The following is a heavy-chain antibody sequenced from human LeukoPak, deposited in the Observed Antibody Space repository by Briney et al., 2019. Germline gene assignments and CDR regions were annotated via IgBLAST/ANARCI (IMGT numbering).Heavy chain of an antibody. D-gene: IGHD6-13*01. Sequence: GRSLRLSCAASGFTFSSYGMHWVRQAPGKGLEWVSAISGSGGSTYYADSVKSRFTISRDNSKNTLYLQMNSLRAEDTAVYYCAHISSSWPDYWGQGTLVTVSS. V-gene: IGHV3-23*01. J-gene: IGHJ4*02. CDR1: GFTFSSYG. CDR3: AHISSSWPDY. CDR2: ISGSGGST.